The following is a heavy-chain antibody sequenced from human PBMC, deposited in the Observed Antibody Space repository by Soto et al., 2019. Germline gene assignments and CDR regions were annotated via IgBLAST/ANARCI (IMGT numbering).Heavy chain of an antibody. V-gene: IGHV4-61*01. J-gene: IGHJ4*02. CDR3: AGRSYPSDNSFRNLDS. CDR2: IDHSGRT. Sequence: TSETLSLTCTVSLGSVSSSRYYWSWIRQSPRMGLEWIGYIDHSGRTTYNPSLWSRVIISLDTPRNRFSLKMTSVTAADTANYFCAGRSYPSDNSFRNLDSWGPGTLVTVSS. CDR1: LGSVSSSRYY. D-gene: IGHD2-21*01.